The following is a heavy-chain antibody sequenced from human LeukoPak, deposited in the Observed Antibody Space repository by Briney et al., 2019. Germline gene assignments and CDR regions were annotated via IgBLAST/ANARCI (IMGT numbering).Heavy chain of an antibody. CDR1: GDYFTSYW. Sequence: GESLKISCKGSGDYFTSYWIGWVRQVSGKGLEWMGIIYPGDSDTRYSPSFQGQVTISADKSISTAYLQWSSLKASDTAMYYCASADSSGLFAFDIWGQGTMVTVSS. CDR2: IYPGDSDT. J-gene: IGHJ3*02. CDR3: ASADSSGLFAFDI. D-gene: IGHD3-22*01. V-gene: IGHV5-51*01.